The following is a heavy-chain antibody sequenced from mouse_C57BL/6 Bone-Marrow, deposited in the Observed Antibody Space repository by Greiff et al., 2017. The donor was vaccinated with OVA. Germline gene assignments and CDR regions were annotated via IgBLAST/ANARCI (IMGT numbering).Heavy chain of an antibody. J-gene: IGHJ2*01. CDR3: AFYDYDYFDY. V-gene: IGHV1-4*01. Sequence: QVQLQQSGAELARPGASVKMSCKASGYTFTSYTMHWVKQRPGQGLEWIGDINPSSGYTKYNQKFKDKATLTADKSSSTAYMQLSSLTSEDSAVYYCAFYDYDYFDYWGQGTTLTVSS. CDR2: INPSSGYT. CDR1: GYTFTSYT. D-gene: IGHD2-4*01.